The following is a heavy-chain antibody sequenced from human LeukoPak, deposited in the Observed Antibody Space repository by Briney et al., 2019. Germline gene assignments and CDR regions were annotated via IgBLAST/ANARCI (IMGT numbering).Heavy chain of an antibody. CDR1: GFTFSSYS. V-gene: IGHV3-21*01. CDR2: ISSSSSYI. Sequence: GGSLRLSCAASGFTFSSYSMNWVRQAPGKGLEWVSSISSSSSYIYYADSVKGRFTISRDNAKNPLYLQMNSLRAEDTAVYYCARAAIVGGAFDIWGQGTMVTVSS. CDR3: ARAAIVGGAFDI. D-gene: IGHD1-26*01. J-gene: IGHJ3*02.